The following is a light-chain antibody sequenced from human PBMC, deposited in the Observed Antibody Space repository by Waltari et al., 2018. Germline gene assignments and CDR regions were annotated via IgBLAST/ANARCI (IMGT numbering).Light chain of an antibody. J-gene: IGLJ3*02. V-gene: IGLV2-23*02. CDR3: CSYAGSGTRV. Sequence: QSALTQPASLSGSPGQLVTIACTATNSDVGHYNLVSWYQQHPGKPPKLISYDVTKGPSVVSIRFSGSNSGNTASLTISGLQAEDESDYYFCSYAGSGTRVFGGGTKLTVL. CDR1: NSDVGHYNL. CDR2: DVT.